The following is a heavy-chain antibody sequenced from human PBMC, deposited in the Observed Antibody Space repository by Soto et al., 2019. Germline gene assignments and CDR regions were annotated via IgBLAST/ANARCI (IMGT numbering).Heavy chain of an antibody. J-gene: IGHJ6*02. V-gene: IGHV1-69*13. D-gene: IGHD2-21*02. CDR1: GGTFSSYA. Sequence: SVKVSCKASGGTFSSYAISWLRQAPGQGLEWMGGIIPIFGTANYAQKFQGRVTITADESTSTAYMELSSLRSEDTAVYYCAIAYCGGDCYSRHYYYYYGMDVWGQGTTVTVSS. CDR3: AIAYCGGDCYSRHYYYYYGMDV. CDR2: IIPIFGTA.